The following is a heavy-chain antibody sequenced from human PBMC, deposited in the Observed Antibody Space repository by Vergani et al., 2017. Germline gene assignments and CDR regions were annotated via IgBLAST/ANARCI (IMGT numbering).Heavy chain of an antibody. CDR1: GFAFGGYA. V-gene: IGHV3-9*01. D-gene: IGHD6-13*01. Sequence: EVQLMESGGGLVQPGKSLRLSCAASGFAFGGYAMHWVRQAPGKGLEWVAGISWKSDIIGYADSVKGRFTISRDNAKNSLFLQMNSLRGNDTALYYCVKDSSSLCCGVLGHWGGGGLVADPS. CDR2: ISWKSDII. J-gene: IGHJ4*02. CDR3: VKDSSSLCCGVLGH.